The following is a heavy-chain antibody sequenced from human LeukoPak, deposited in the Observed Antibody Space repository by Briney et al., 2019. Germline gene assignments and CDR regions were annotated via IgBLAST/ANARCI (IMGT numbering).Heavy chain of an antibody. D-gene: IGHD3-22*01. J-gene: IGHJ1*01. CDR2: ISSSGSTI. Sequence: PGGSLRLSCAASGFTFSSYWMNWVRQAPGKGLEWVSYISSSGSTIYYADSVKGRFTISRDNAKNSLYLQMNSLKAEDTAVYYCAKQRGYYDSNFQHWGQGTLVTVSS. V-gene: IGHV3-48*04. CDR3: AKQRGYYDSNFQH. CDR1: GFTFSSYW.